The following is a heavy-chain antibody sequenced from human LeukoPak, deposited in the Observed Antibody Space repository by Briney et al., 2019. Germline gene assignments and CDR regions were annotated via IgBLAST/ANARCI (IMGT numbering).Heavy chain of an antibody. J-gene: IGHJ4*02. CDR1: GGSIISTSYY. Sequence: SETLSLTCGVSGGSIISTSYYWGWIRQSPDKGLEWIANIYYTGATYYNPSPQSRLTMSVDTSKNQFSLKLSSVTAADTAVYYCARTNSSTWYPNDYWGQGILVTVSS. CDR3: ARTNSSTWYPNDY. V-gene: IGHV4-39*01. D-gene: IGHD6-13*01. CDR2: IYYTGAT.